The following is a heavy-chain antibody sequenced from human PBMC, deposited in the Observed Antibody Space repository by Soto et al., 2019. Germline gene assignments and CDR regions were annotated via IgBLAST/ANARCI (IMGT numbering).Heavy chain of an antibody. V-gene: IGHV3-64D*08. CDR2: ISSNGGST. J-gene: IGHJ4*02. D-gene: IGHD6-13*01. CDR1: GFSFSSYS. CDR3: ARGRSIRRRHSSSINGY. Sequence: GASQRLSCSASGFSFSSYSMHLVGPAPGKGLEYVSAISSNGGSTYYADSVKGRFTISRDNSKNTLYLQMSSLRSEDTAVYYCARGRSIRRRHSSSINGYWGQGTLVTVSS.